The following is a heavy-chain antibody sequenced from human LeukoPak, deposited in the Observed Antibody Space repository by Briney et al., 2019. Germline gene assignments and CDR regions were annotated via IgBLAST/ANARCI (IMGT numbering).Heavy chain of an antibody. Sequence: TGGSLRLSCAASGLTFSSYAMSWVRQAPGKGLEWVSAISGSGGSTYYADSVKGRFTISRDNSKNTLYLQMNSLRAEDTAVYYCAKDRVVWLGELCDYWGQGTLVTVSS. CDR1: GLTFSSYA. D-gene: IGHD3-10*01. J-gene: IGHJ4*02. CDR2: ISGSGGST. V-gene: IGHV3-23*01. CDR3: AKDRVVWLGELCDY.